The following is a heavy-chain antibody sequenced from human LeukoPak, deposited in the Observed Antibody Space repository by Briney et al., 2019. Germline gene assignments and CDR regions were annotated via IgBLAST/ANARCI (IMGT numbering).Heavy chain of an antibody. J-gene: IGHJ4*02. CDR3: ARDLVDSLDY. D-gene: IGHD3-9*01. CDR1: GFTFSSYA. CDR2: ISYDGSNK. V-gene: IGHV3-30-3*01. Sequence: GGSLRLSCAASGFTFSSYAMHWVRQAPGKGLEWVAVISYDGSNKYYADSVKGRFTISRNNSKNTLYLQMNSLRAEDTAVHYCARDLVDSLDYWGQGTLVTVSS.